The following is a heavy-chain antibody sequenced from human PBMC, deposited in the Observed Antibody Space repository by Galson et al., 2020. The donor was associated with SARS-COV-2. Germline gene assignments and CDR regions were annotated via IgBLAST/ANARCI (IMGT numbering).Heavy chain of an antibody. V-gene: IGHV3-74*01. CDR3: ARDYYDSSGTDV. CDR1: GFTFSSYW. J-gene: IGHJ6*02. CDR2: INSDGSST. Sequence: GESLKISCAASGFTFSSYWMHWVRQAPGKGLVWVSRINSDGSSTSYADSVKGRFTISRDNAKNTLYLQMNSLRAEDTAVYYCARDYYDSSGTDVWGQGTTVTVPS. D-gene: IGHD3-22*01.